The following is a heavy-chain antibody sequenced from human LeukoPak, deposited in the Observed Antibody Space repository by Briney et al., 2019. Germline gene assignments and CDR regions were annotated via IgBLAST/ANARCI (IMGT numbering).Heavy chain of an antibody. CDR3: ARVGGSSSYYYYMDV. D-gene: IGHD6-19*01. V-gene: IGHV3-48*01. Sequence: GGSLRLSCAASGFTFSSYSMNWVRQAPGKGLEWVSYISSSSSTIYYADSVKGRFTISRDNAKNSLYLQMNSLRAEGTAVYYCARVGGSSSYYYYMDVWGKGTTVTVSS. CDR2: ISSSSSTI. CDR1: GFTFSSYS. J-gene: IGHJ6*03.